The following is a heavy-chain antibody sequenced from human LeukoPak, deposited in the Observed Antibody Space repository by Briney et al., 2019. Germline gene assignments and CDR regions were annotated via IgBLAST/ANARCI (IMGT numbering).Heavy chain of an antibody. J-gene: IGHJ6*04. D-gene: IGHD6-19*01. Sequence: KSSETLSLTCAVSGGPISSSNWWSWVRQPPGKGLEWIGKIYHSGSTNYNPSLKSRVTISVDKSKNQFSLKLSSVTAADTAVYYCARDKVHIAVAGTYYYGMDVWGKGTTVTVSS. CDR2: IYHSGST. CDR3: ARDKVHIAVAGTYYYGMDV. V-gene: IGHV4-4*02. CDR1: GGPISSSNW.